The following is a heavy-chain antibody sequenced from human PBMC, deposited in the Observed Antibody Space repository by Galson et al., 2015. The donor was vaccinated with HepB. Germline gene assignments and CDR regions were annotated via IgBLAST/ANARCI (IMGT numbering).Heavy chain of an antibody. V-gene: IGHV5-10-1*01. CDR1: GYNFTTYW. J-gene: IGHJ3*02. Sequence: QSGAEVKKPGESLRISCQGSGYNFTTYWISWVRQMPGKGLEWMGRIDATDSYTNYSPSFQGHVIITADKSISTAYLQWNSLEASDTAIYFCARSGGIIMMAETRGASDIWGQGTMVTVSS. CDR2: IDATDSYT. D-gene: IGHD3-22*01. CDR3: ARSGGIIMMAETRGASDI.